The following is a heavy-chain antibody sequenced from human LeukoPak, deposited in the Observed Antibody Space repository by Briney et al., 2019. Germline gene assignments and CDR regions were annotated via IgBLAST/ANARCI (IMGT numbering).Heavy chain of an antibody. CDR1: GFTFSSYA. CDR3: ARAGYDSSGYYYVPRGGAFDI. D-gene: IGHD3-22*01. V-gene: IGHV3-21*01. CDR2: ISSSSSYI. J-gene: IGHJ3*02. Sequence: PGGSLRLSCAASGFTFSSYAMYWVRQSPGKGLEWVSSISSSSSYIYYADSVKGRFTISRDNAKNSLYLQMNSLRAEDTAVYYCARAGYDSSGYYYVPRGGAFDIWGQGTMVTVSS.